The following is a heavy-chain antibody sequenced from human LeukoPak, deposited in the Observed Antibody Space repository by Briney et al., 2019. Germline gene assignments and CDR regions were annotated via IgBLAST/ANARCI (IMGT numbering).Heavy chain of an antibody. CDR3: AKDTGSPADAITMEDNAFDI. Sequence: PGGSLRLSCAASGFIFDDHGMHWVRQAPGKGLEWVSGISWSSGIIGYADSVKGRFTISRDNAKSSLDLQMESLRAEDTAVYYCAKDTGSPADAITMEDNAFDIWGQGTMVTVSS. CDR2: ISWSSGII. D-gene: IGHD3-3*01. CDR1: GFIFDDHG. J-gene: IGHJ3*02. V-gene: IGHV3-9*01.